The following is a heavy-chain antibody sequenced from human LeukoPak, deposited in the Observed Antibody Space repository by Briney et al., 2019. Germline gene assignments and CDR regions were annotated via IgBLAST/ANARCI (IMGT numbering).Heavy chain of an antibody. CDR3: ASNNRSSYYYGMDV. CDR2: IYTSGST. V-gene: IGHV4-4*07. Sequence: SETLSLTCTVSGGSISSYYWSWIRQPAGKGLEWIGRIYTSGSTNYNPSLKSRVTMSVDTSKNQFSLKLSSVTAADTAVYYCASNNRSSYYYGMDVWGQGTTVTVSS. J-gene: IGHJ6*02. CDR1: GGSISSYY. D-gene: IGHD1-14*01.